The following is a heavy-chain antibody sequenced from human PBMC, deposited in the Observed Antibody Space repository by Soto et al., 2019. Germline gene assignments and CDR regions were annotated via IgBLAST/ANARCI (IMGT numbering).Heavy chain of an antibody. CDR3: AREVWVAGLLYYFDF. V-gene: IGHV4-4*02. J-gene: IGHJ4*02. CDR1: GDSIRSTRW. CDR2: IYHIGST. Sequence: SETLSLTCVVSGDSIRSTRWWTWVRQPPGKGLEWIGEIYHIGSTNYNPSLKSRVTLFLDKPNNQFSLTLTSVTAADTAIYYCAREVWVAGLLYYFDFWGQGTLVTVSS. D-gene: IGHD6-19*01.